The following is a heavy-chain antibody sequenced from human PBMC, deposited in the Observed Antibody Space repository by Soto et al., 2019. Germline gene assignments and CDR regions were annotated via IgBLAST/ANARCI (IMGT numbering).Heavy chain of an antibody. D-gene: IGHD3-10*01. J-gene: IGHJ6*01. CDR1: GGAFRSYT. CDR2: ITPIFGAA. CDR3: ARDEIAGADRVGMDV. Sequence: QVQLVQSGAEVKKPGSSVKVSCKASGGAFRSYTISWVRQAPGQGLEWMGGITPIFGAANYAQNFGGRVTISEDKSTTTAYMELSNLTSEDTAVYYCARDEIAGADRVGMDVWGQGTTVIVSS. V-gene: IGHV1-69*06.